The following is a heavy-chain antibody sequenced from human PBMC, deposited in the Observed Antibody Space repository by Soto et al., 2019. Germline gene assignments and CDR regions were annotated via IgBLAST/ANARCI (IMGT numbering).Heavy chain of an antibody. CDR3: AKDPGYYGSGSYPFDY. V-gene: IGHV3-23*01. D-gene: IGHD3-10*01. CDR1: GFTLSTYA. CDR2: ISGSGGST. Sequence: PGGSLRLSCAASGFTLSTYAMGWVRQAPGKGLEWVSGISGSGGSTYYADSVKGRFTISRDNSKNTLYLQMNSLRAEDTAVYYCAKDPGYYGSGSYPFDYWGQGTLVTVSS. J-gene: IGHJ4*02.